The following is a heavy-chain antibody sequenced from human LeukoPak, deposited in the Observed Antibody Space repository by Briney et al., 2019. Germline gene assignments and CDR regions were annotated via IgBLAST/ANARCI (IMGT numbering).Heavy chain of an antibody. Sequence: ASVKVSCKASGYTFTYHAMHWVRQAPGQGLQWMGWITPGGGTNYPQKFQGRVAITWDTSITTAYMDLSRLTSDDTAVYYCARDRYGDGFAHFDYWGQGALVTVSS. CDR3: ARDRYGDGFAHFDY. V-gene: IGHV1-2*02. CDR2: ITPGGGT. J-gene: IGHJ4*02. D-gene: IGHD5-24*01. CDR1: GYTFTYHA.